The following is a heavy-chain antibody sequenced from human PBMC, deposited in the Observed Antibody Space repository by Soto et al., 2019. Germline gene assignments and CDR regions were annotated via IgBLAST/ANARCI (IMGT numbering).Heavy chain of an antibody. CDR3: AKDFNCGGDCYSFYFDY. Sequence: EVQLLESGGGLVQPGGSLRLSCAASGLTFSSYAMSWVRQAPGKGLEWVSAISGSGGSTYYADSVKGRFTISRDNSKKTLYLQMNSLRAEDTAVYYCAKDFNCGGDCYSFYFDYWGQGTLVTVSS. J-gene: IGHJ4*02. V-gene: IGHV3-23*01. CDR2: ISGSGGST. CDR1: GLTFSSYA. D-gene: IGHD2-21*02.